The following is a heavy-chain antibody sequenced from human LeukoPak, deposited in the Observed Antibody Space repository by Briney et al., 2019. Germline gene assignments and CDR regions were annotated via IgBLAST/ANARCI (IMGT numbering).Heavy chain of an antibody. Sequence: GGSLRLSCAASGFTFSNAWMSWVRQAPGKGLEWVGHIESKTDGGTTDYAAPVKGRFTISRDDSKNTLYLQMNSLETEDTAVYFCTTANYGAYDYWGQGTLVTVSS. J-gene: IGHJ4*02. D-gene: IGHD4-17*01. V-gene: IGHV3-15*04. CDR2: IESKTDGGTT. CDR3: TTANYGAYDY. CDR1: GFTFSNAW.